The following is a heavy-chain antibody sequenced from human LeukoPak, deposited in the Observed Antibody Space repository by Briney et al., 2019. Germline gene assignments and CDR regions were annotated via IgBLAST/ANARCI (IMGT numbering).Heavy chain of an antibody. CDR3: AKRGVVIRVILVGFHKEAYYFDS. CDR1: GITLSNYG. Sequence: GGSLRLSCAVYGITLSNYGMNWVRLAPGKGLEWVAGISGSGGGTNYADPVKGRFTISRDNPKNTLYLQMNSLGAEDTAVYFCAKRGVVIRVILVGFHKEAYYFDSWGQGALVTVSS. D-gene: IGHD3-22*01. J-gene: IGHJ4*02. V-gene: IGHV3-23*01. CDR2: ISGSGGGT.